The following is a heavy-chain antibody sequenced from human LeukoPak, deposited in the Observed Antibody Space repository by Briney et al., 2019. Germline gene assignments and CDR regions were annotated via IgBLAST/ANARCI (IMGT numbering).Heavy chain of an antibody. J-gene: IGHJ4*02. CDR1: GGSISSGGYY. CDR3: ARGGLTYYYDSSGYYLYDY. V-gene: IGHV4-30-2*01. D-gene: IGHD3-22*01. Sequence: SSQTLSLTCTVSGGSISSGGYYWSWIRQPPGKGLEWIGEINHSGSTNYNPSLKSRVTISVDTSKNQFSLKLSSVTAADTAVYYCARGGLTYYYDSSGYYLYDYWGQGTLVTVSS. CDR2: INHSGST.